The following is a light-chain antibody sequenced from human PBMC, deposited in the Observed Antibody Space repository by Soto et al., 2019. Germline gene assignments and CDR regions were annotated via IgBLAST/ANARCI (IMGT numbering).Light chain of an antibody. CDR2: GNS. CDR3: QSSRV. V-gene: IGLV1-40*01. CDR1: SSNIGAGYD. J-gene: IGLJ1*01. Sequence: SVLPQPPSVSGSPGQRVTISCTGSSSNIGAGYDVHWYQQLPGTAPKLLIYGNSNRPSGVPDRFSGSKSGTSASLAITGLQAEDEADYYCQSSRVFGTGTKVTVL.